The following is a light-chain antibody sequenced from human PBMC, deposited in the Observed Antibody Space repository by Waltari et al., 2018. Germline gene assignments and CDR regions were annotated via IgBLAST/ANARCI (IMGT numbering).Light chain of an antibody. CDR2: DAA. V-gene: IGKV3D-15*01. J-gene: IGKJ1*01. CDR1: QSVGSN. Sequence: EIVMTQSPATLSVSPGERATLSCRASQSVGSNLAWYQQKPGQAPRLLIYDAATRATGVPARFSGSGSGTDFTLTISSLQSEDFAVYYCQHYVSLPVTFGQGTKVEIK. CDR3: QHYVSLPVT.